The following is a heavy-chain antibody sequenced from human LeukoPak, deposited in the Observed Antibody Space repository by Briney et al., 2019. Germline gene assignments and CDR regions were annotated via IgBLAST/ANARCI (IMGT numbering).Heavy chain of an antibody. CDR2: FDPEDGET. D-gene: IGHD5-24*01. Sequence: GASVKVSCKVSAYSLTELAMHWVRQAPGKGLEWMGGFDPEDGETIYAQKFQGRVTMTEDTSTDTTYMELSSLRSEDTAVYYCATCRDGYKIFDYWGQGILVTVSS. CDR3: ATCRDGYKIFDY. V-gene: IGHV1-24*01. J-gene: IGHJ4*02. CDR1: AYSLTELA.